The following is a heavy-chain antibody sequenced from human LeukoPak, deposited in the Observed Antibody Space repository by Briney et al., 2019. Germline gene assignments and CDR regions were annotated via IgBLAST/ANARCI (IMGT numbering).Heavy chain of an antibody. CDR3: AKDNEPFGWLLYGAHDY. V-gene: IGHV3-23*01. J-gene: IGHJ4*02. D-gene: IGHD3-9*01. CDR2: ISGSGGST. CDR1: GFTFSSYA. Sequence: GGSLRLSCAASGFTFSSYAMSWVRQAPGKGLEWVSAISGSGGSTYYADSVKGRFTISRDNSKNTLYLQMNSLRAEDTAVYYCAKDNEPFGWLLYGAHDYWGQGTLVTVSS.